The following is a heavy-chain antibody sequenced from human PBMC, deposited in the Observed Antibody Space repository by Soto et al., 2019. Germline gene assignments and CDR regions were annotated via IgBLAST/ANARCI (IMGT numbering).Heavy chain of an antibody. D-gene: IGHD3-10*01. J-gene: IGHJ6*02. V-gene: IGHV3-30-3*01. Sequence: GGSLRLSSAASGFTFSSYAIHWVRQAPGKGLEWVAVISYDGSNKYYADSVKGRFTISRDNSKNTLYLQMNSLRAEDTAVYYCARDGDYCSGNPYYYYYGMDVWGQGTTVTVSS. CDR2: ISYDGSNK. CDR1: GFTFSSYA. CDR3: ARDGDYCSGNPYYYYYGMDV.